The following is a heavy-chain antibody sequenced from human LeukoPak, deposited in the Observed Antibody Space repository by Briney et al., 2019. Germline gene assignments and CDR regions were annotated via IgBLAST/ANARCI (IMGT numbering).Heavy chain of an antibody. CDR2: ISYDGSNK. Sequence: EGSLRLSCAASGFTFSSYAVHWVRQAPGKGLEWVAVISYDGSNKYYADSVRGRFTISRDNSKNTLYLQMNSLRAEDTAVYYCARDQGYSYGYTLDYWGQGTLVTVSS. V-gene: IGHV3-30-3*01. CDR1: GFTFSSYA. D-gene: IGHD5-18*01. CDR3: ARDQGYSYGYTLDY. J-gene: IGHJ4*02.